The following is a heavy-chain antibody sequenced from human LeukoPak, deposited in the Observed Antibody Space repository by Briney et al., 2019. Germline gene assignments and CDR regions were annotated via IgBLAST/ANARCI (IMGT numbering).Heavy chain of an antibody. J-gene: IGHJ4*02. D-gene: IGHD2-21*02. CDR3: ARDAVVTATPESFDY. V-gene: IGHV1-46*01. CDR1: GYTFTSYY. Sequence: ASVKVSCKGSGYTFTSYYMHWVRQAPGQGLEWMGIINPSGGSTSYAQKFQGRVTMTRDMSTSTVYMELSSLRSEDTAVYYCARDAVVTATPESFDYWGQGTLVTVSS. CDR2: INPSGGST.